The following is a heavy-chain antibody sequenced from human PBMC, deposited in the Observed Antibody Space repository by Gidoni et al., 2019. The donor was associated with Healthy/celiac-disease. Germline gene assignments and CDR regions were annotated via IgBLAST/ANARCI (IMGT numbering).Heavy chain of an antibody. CDR1: GGSISSGGYY. J-gene: IGHJ5*02. CDR3: ARYKWTIPSWFDP. V-gene: IGHV4-31*03. Sequence: QVQLQASGPGMVKPSQTLSLPCTVSGGSISSGGYYWSWIRQHPGKGLEWIGYIYYSGSTYYNPSLKSRVTISVDTSKNQFSLKLSSVTAADTAVYYCARYKWTIPSWFDPWGQGTLVTVSS. CDR2: IYYSGST. D-gene: IGHD1-1*01.